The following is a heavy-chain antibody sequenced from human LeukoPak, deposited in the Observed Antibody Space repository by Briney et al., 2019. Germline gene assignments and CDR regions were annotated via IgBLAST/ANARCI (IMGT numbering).Heavy chain of an antibody. J-gene: IGHJ4*02. D-gene: IGHD5-24*01. CDR1: GYTFTGYY. V-gene: IGHV1-2*06. Sequence: ASVKVSCKASGYTFTGYYMHWVRQAPGQGLEWMGRINPNSGGTNYAQKFQGRVTMTRDKSTSTVYMELSSLRSEDTAVYYCARVGGRDGYNYDWGHDFDYWGQGTLVTVSS. CDR2: INPNSGGT. CDR3: ARVGGRDGYNYDWGHDFDY.